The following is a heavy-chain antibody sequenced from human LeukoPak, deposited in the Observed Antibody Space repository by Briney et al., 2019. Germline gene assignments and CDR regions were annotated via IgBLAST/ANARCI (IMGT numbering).Heavy chain of an antibody. CDR1: GFTFRSYG. CDR2: IWYDEITK. CDR3: AKDSSDYYFDY. D-gene: IGHD3-22*01. Sequence: GGSLRLSCVASGFTFRSYGIHWVRQAPGKGLEWLAFIWYDEITKNYADSVKGRFTISRDNSKNTLYVQMNSLRPDDTAVYYCAKDSSDYYFDYWGQGTLVTVSS. J-gene: IGHJ4*02. V-gene: IGHV3-30*02.